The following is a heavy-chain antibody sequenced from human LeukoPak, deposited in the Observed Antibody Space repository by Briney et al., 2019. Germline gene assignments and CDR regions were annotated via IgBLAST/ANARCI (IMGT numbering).Heavy chain of an antibody. D-gene: IGHD6-13*01. Sequence: SETLSLTCTVSGGSISSGSCYWNWIRQPAGKGLEWIGRIYTSGSTNYNPSLKSRVTISVDTSKNQFSLKLSSVTAADTAVYYCARDRGPNSEDSSSWRIYYYYYMDVWGKGTTVTVSS. J-gene: IGHJ6*03. CDR3: ARDRGPNSEDSSSWRIYYYYYMDV. CDR1: GGSISSGSCY. CDR2: IYTSGST. V-gene: IGHV4-61*02.